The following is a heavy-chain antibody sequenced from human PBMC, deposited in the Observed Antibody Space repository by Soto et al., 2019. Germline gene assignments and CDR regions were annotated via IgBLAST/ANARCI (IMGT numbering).Heavy chain of an antibody. Sequence: SETLSLTCAVYGGSFSGYYWSWIRQPPGKGLEWIGEINHSGSTNYNPSLKSRVTISVDTSKNQFSLKLSSVTAADTAVYYCARGFFGRRFDYWGQGTLVTVSS. CDR2: INHSGST. CDR1: GGSFSGYY. J-gene: IGHJ4*02. CDR3: ARGFFGRRFDY. V-gene: IGHV4-34*01. D-gene: IGHD3-3*01.